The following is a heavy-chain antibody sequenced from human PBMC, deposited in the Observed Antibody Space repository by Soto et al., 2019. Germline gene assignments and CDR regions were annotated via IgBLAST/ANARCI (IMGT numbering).Heavy chain of an antibody. V-gene: IGHV3-74*01. CDR1: GLTFSNYW. CDR3: ARDTFGLHY. D-gene: IGHD3-16*01. J-gene: IGHJ4*02. CDR2: ISTDGSST. Sequence: EVHLVESGGGLVLPGGSLRLSCVTSGLTFSNYWMHWVRQAPGKGLVWVSRISTDGSSTDYADSVKGRFTISRDNAKNTLYLQMNSLRAEDTAVYYCARDTFGLHYWGQGTLVTVSS.